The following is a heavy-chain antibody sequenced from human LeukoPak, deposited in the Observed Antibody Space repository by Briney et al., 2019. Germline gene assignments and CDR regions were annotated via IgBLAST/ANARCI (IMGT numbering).Heavy chain of an antibody. CDR2: INPSGGST. CDR3: AREAAVAPTPNWFDP. D-gene: IGHD2-15*01. CDR1: GYAFTSYY. J-gene: IGHJ5*02. V-gene: IGHV1-46*01. Sequence: GASVKVSCKASGYAFTSYYMHWVRQAPRQGLEWMGIINPSGGSTSYAQKFQGRVTMTRDTSTSTVYMELSSLRSEDTAVYYCAREAAVAPTPNWFDPWGQGTLVTVSS.